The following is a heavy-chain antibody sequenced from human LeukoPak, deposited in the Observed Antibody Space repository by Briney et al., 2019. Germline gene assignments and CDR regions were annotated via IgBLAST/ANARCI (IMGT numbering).Heavy chain of an antibody. J-gene: IGHJ6*03. CDR1: GGSFSGYY. V-gene: IGHV4-34*01. D-gene: IGHD5-12*01. Sequence: SETPSLTCAVYGGSFSGYYWSWIRQPPGKGLEWIGEINHSGSTNYNPSLKSRVTISVDTSKNQFSLKLSSVTAADTAVYYCARLSSGYDYPNYYYYYMDVWGKGTTVTVSS. CDR2: INHSGST. CDR3: ARLSSGYDYPNYYYYYMDV.